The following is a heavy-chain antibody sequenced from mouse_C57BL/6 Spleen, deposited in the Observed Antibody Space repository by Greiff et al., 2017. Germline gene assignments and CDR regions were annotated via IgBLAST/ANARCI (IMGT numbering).Heavy chain of an antibody. CDR2: INHYYGTT. Sequence: EVQLQQSGPELVKPGASVKISCKASGYSFTDYNMNWVKQSHGKSLEWIGVINHYYGTTSYNQKFKGKATLTVDKSSSTAYMQLNSLPSEDSAVYYCARWLLQAMEDWGQGTSVTVSS. V-gene: IGHV1-39*01. J-gene: IGHJ4*01. D-gene: IGHD2-3*01. CDR3: ARWLLQAMED. CDR1: GYSFTDYN.